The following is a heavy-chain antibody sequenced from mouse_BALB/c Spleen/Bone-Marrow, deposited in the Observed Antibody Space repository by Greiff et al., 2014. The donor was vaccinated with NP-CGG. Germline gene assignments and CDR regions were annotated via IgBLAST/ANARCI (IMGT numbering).Heavy chain of an antibody. CDR2: ISTYYGDT. J-gene: IGHJ4*01. CDR1: GYTFTNNA. V-gene: IGHV1S137*01. CDR3: ARSGNARNAMDY. Sequence: QVQLQQSGAELVRPGVSVKISCKGSGYTFTNNAIHWVKQSRAKSLEWIGIISTYYGDTTYNQKFKGKATMTVDKSSSTAYLKLARLTSEDSAIYYCARSGNARNAMDYWGQGTSVTVSS.